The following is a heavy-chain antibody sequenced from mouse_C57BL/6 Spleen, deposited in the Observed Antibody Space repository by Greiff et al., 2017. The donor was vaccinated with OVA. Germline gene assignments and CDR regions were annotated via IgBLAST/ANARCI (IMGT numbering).Heavy chain of an antibody. D-gene: IGHD2-4*01. J-gene: IGHJ2*01. V-gene: IGHV1-82*01. CDR1: GYAFSSSW. CDR3: ASWNDYDDFDY. CDR2: IYPGDGDT. Sequence: VKLMESGPELVKPGASVKISCKASGYAFSSSWMNWVKQRPGKGLEWIGRIYPGDGDTNYNGKFKGKATLTADKSSSTAYMQLSSLTSEDSAVYFCASWNDYDDFDYWGQGTTLTVSS.